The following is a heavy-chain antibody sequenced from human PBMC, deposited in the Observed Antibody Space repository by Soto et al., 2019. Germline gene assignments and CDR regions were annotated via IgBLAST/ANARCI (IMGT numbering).Heavy chain of an antibody. J-gene: IGHJ6*02. Sequence: DVQLVETGGELIQPGGSLRLSCAASGFTVSSKYMSWVRRAPGKGLEWISVIWSAGLIYYADSVRGRFTISRDISKNILYLEMTSLRADDTAVYYCAREAPMDVWGQGTTVTVSS. CDR3: AREAPMDV. CDR2: IWSAGLI. CDR1: GFTVSSKY. V-gene: IGHV3-53*02.